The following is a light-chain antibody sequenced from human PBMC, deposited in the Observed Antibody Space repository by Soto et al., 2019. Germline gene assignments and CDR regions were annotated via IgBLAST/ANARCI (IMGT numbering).Light chain of an antibody. J-gene: IGKJ5*01. Sequence: EIVLAQSPGTLSLSPGERATLSCRASQSVSRNFLAWYQKKPGQAPRILIYGASSRATGIPDRFSGSGSGTDFILTISRLEPEDFAVYYCQQYGTSPPTFGQGTRLDIK. CDR3: QQYGTSPPT. CDR2: GAS. CDR1: QSVSRNF. V-gene: IGKV3-20*01.